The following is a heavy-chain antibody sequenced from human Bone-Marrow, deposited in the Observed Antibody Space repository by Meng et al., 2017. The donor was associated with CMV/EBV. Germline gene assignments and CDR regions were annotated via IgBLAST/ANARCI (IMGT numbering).Heavy chain of an antibody. Sequence: GESLKISCAASGFTFSSYSMNWVRQAPGKGLEWVSSISSSSSYIYYADSVKGRFTISRDNAKNSLYLQMNSLRAEDTAVYYCARALGYCSSTSCPGPFDPWGQGTLVTVSS. CDR1: GFTFSSYS. V-gene: IGHV3-21*01. CDR3: ARALGYCSSTSCPGPFDP. J-gene: IGHJ5*02. CDR2: ISSSSSYI. D-gene: IGHD2-2*01.